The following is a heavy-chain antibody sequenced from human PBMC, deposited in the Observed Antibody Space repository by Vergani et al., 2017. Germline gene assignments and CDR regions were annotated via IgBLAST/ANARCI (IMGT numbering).Heavy chain of an antibody. Sequence: VQLLESGGGLVQPGGSLRLSCAASGFTFSSYAMSWVRQAPGKGLEWIGEINHSGSTNYNPSLKSRVTISVDTSKNQFSLKLSSVTAADTAVYYCARVGRWAYGSSLRRGAYFDYWGQGTLVTVSS. CDR3: ARVGRWAYGSSLRRGAYFDY. D-gene: IGHD6-6*01. CDR1: GFTFSSYA. J-gene: IGHJ4*02. CDR2: INHSGST. V-gene: IGHV4-34*01.